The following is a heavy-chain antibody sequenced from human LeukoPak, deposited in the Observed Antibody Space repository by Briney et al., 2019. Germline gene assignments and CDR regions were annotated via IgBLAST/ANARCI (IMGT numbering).Heavy chain of an antibody. CDR2: IYHSGST. Sequence: SETLSLTCAVSGGSISSGGYSWSWIRQPPGKGLEWIGYIYHSGSTYYNPSLRSRVTISVDRSKNQSSLKLSSVTAADTAVYYCARTRRGSVSYWGQGTLVTVSS. CDR3: ARTRRGSVSY. D-gene: IGHD3-16*01. CDR1: GGSISSGGYS. J-gene: IGHJ4*02. V-gene: IGHV4-30-2*01.